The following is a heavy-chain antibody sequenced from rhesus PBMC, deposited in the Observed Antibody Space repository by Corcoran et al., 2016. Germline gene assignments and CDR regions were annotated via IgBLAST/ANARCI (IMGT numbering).Heavy chain of an antibody. CDR1: GGSISSNY. D-gene: IGHD2-27*01. V-gene: IGHV4-173*01. Sequence: QLQLQESGPGLVKPSETLSLTCAVSGGSISSNYWSWIRQPPGKGLEWIGRISGSGGSTDYNPSLKSRVTISTDTSKNQFSRKLSSVTAADTAVYYCARDIWAPVVFTARGVGLYFDYRGQGDLVTVSS. CDR3: ARDIWAPVVFTARGVGLYFDY. J-gene: IGHJ4*01. CDR2: ISGSGGST.